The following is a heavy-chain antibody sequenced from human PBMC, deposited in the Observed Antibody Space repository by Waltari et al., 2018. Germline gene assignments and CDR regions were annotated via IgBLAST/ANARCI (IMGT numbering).Heavy chain of an antibody. CDR2: IGGSSGST. V-gene: IGHV4-4*02. D-gene: IGHD6-13*01. J-gene: IGHJ4*02. CDR3: AKGHNSGWSDFDY. CDR1: GGSISSSNW. Sequence: QVQLQESGPGLVKPSETLSLPCAVSGGSISSSNWWSSIRQPRGKGLEWIGNIGGSSGSTYYNPSLKSRVTISKDSSKNQFSLKLSSVTAADTAVYYCAKGHNSGWSDFDYWGQGVLVTVSS.